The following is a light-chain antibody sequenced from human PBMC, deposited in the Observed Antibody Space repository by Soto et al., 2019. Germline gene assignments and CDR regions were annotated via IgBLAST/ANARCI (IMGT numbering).Light chain of an antibody. J-gene: IGKJ2*01. CDR3: HEYCIPVYT. Sequence: ENVLTQSPGTLSLSPGERATLSCRASQSVDSNYLAWYQHKPGQTPRLLLYGTSTRATGIPDRFSGSRSGKDFVFAINGLEPEDFALYYFHEYCIPVYTCGQGTNLDIK. CDR2: GTS. CDR1: QSVDSNY. V-gene: IGKV3-20*01.